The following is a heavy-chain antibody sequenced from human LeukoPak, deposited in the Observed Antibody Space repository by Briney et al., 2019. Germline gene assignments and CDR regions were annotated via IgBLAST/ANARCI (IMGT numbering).Heavy chain of an antibody. J-gene: IGHJ6*04. V-gene: IGHV1-58*01. D-gene: IGHD2-15*01. CDR1: GFTFTSSA. CDR3: AAGAGYCSGGSCYLDYYYYGMDV. Sequence: ASVTVSCKASGFTFTSSAVQWVRQARGQRLEWIGWIVVGSGNTNYAQKFQERVTITRDMSTSTAYMELSSLRSEDTAVYYCAAGAGYCSGGSCYLDYYYYGMDVWGKGTTVTVSS. CDR2: IVVGSGNT.